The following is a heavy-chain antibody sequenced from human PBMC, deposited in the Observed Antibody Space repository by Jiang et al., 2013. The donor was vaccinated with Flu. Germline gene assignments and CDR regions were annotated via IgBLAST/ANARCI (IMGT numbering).Heavy chain of an antibody. Sequence: RASGYTFTATIYTGCGQAPGQGLEWMGWINPNTGVTNYAQKFQGWVTMTRDTSISTAYMELSRLKSDDTAVYYCARDGAGTIYWYFDLWGRGTLVTVSS. CDR3: ARDGAGTIYWYFDL. J-gene: IGHJ2*01. V-gene: IGHV1-2*04. CDR2: INPNTGVT. CDR1: GYTFTAT. D-gene: IGHD6-19*01.